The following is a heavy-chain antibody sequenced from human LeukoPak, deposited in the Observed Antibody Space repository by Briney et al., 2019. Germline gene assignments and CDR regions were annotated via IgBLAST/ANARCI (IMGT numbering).Heavy chain of an antibody. CDR3: ARKYYDFWSGSFAFDI. CDR1: GGSFSGYY. V-gene: IGHV4-34*01. Sequence: SETLSLTCAVYGGSFSGYYWSWIRQPPGKGLEWIGEIDHSGSTNYNPSLKSRVTISVDTSKNQFSLKLSSVTVADTAVYYCARKYYDFWSGSFAFDIWGQGTMVTVSS. CDR2: IDHSGST. D-gene: IGHD3-3*01. J-gene: IGHJ3*02.